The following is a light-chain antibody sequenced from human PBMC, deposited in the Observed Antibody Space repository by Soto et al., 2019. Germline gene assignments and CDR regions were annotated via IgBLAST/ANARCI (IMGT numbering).Light chain of an antibody. Sequence: QSVLTQPPSASASPGQSVTISCTGNSSDVGGYDYVSWYQHHPGKAPKLMIYEVTKRPSGVPDRFSGSKSGNTASLTVSGLLAEDEADYYCASYAGGNQVFGTGTKVTVL. V-gene: IGLV2-8*01. J-gene: IGLJ1*01. CDR2: EVT. CDR3: ASYAGGNQV. CDR1: SSDVGGYDY.